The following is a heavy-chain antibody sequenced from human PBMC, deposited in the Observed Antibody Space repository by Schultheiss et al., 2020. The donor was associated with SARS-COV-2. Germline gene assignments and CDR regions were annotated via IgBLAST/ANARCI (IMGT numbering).Heavy chain of an antibody. CDR2: ISYDGSNK. CDR1: GFTFSSYA. D-gene: IGHD3-10*01. CDR3: ACAMVQAPGRDWFDP. V-gene: IGHV3-30-3*01. J-gene: IGHJ5*02. Sequence: AGSLRLSCAASGFTFSSYAMHWVRQAPGKGLEWVAVISYDGSNKYYADSVKGRFTISRDNSKNTLYLQMNSLRAEDTAVYYCACAMVQAPGRDWFDPWGQGTLVTVSS.